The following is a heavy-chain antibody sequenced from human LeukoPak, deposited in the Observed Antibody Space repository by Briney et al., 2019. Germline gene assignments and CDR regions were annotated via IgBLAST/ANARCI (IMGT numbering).Heavy chain of an antibody. CDR1: GFTFDDYG. CDR2: INWNGGST. V-gene: IGHV3-20*04. CDR3: ARDLNYDFWSGYYRRGWFDP. Sequence: GGSLRLSCAASGFTFDDYGMSWVRQAPGQGLEWVSGINWNGGSTGYADSVKDRFTIARDNAKNSLYLQINSLRAEDTALYYCARDLNYDFWSGYYRRGWFDPWGQGPLVTVSS. J-gene: IGHJ5*02. D-gene: IGHD3-3*01.